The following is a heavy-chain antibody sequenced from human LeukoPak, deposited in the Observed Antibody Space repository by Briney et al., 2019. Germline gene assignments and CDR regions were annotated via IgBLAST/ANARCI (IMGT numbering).Heavy chain of an antibody. J-gene: IGHJ5*02. CDR3: ARLVDWFDP. Sequence: SETLSLTCTVSGGSISSYYWSWIRQPPGKGLEWIGYIYYSGGTNYNPSLKSRVTISVDTSKNQFSLKLSSVTAADTAVYYCARLVDWFDPWGQGTLVTVSS. D-gene: IGHD1-26*01. V-gene: IGHV4-59*08. CDR2: IYYSGGT. CDR1: GGSISSYY.